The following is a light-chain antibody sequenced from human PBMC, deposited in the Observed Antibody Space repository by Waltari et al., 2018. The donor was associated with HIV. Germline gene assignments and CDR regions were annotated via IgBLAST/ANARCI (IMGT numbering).Light chain of an antibody. J-gene: IGLJ1*01. CDR3: VTWDNTLIGYV. CDR2: SNN. V-gene: IGLV1-44*01. CDR1: TSNVGSNT. Sequence: QSVLTQPPSASGTPGQRVTISCSGSTSNVGSNTIAWYQQHAPAAPKLLVYSNNLRPSGVPDRFSGSKSGTSASLAISGLQSEDEADYYCVTWDNTLIGYVFGTGTKVTVL.